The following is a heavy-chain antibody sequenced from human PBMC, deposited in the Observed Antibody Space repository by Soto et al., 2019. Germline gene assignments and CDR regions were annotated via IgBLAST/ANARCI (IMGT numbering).Heavy chain of an antibody. Sequence: VQLVESGGGLVQPGGSLRLSCAVSGFTFSSFWMHWVRQAPGEGLVWVSRINTDGSSTSYADSVKGRFTISRDNAKTTLYLQMNSLRVEDTAMYYCAKRGVDTFGLSYWGQGTLVTVPS. CDR2: INTDGSST. J-gene: IGHJ4*02. D-gene: IGHD3-10*01. V-gene: IGHV3-74*01. CDR1: GFTFSSFW. CDR3: AKRGVDTFGLSY.